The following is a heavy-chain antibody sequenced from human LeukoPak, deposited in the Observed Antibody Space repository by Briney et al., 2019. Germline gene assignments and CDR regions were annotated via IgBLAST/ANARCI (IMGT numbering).Heavy chain of an antibody. J-gene: IGHJ4*02. CDR3: ARSGYSSGWYGYFDY. D-gene: IGHD6-19*01. CDR2: INPSGGST. Sequence: GASVKVSCKASGYTFTSYYMHWVRQAPGQGLEWMGIINPSGGSTSYAQKFQGRVTMTRDTSTSTVYMELGSLRSEDTAVYYCARSGYSSGWYGYFDYWGQGTLVTVSS. CDR1: GYTFTSYY. V-gene: IGHV1-46*01.